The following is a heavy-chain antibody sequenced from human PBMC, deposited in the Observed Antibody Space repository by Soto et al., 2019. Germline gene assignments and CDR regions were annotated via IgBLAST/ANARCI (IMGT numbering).Heavy chain of an antibody. CDR2: ISAGNGNT. J-gene: IGHJ4*02. D-gene: IGHD6-6*01. Sequence: VKVSCKASGYTFTSYGISWVRQAPGQGLEWMGWISAGNGNTKYSQKLQGRVTITRDTSASTAYMELSSLRSEDTAVYYCARAPGGSSSFVDYWGQGTLVTVSS. V-gene: IGHV1-18*01. CDR1: GYTFTSYG. CDR3: ARAPGGSSSFVDY.